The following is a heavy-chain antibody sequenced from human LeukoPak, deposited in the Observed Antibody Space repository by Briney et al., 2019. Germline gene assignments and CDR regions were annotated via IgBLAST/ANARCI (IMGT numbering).Heavy chain of an antibody. CDR2: IIPIFGTA. J-gene: IGHJ4*02. CDR3: ARGIAAAAPFDY. Sequence: ASVKVSCKASGGTFSSYAISWVRQAPGQGLEWMGGIIPIFGTANYAQKFQGRVTITTDESTSTAYMELSSPRSEDTAVYYCARGIAAAAPFDYWGQGTLVTVSS. D-gene: IGHD6-13*01. CDR1: GGTFSSYA. V-gene: IGHV1-69*05.